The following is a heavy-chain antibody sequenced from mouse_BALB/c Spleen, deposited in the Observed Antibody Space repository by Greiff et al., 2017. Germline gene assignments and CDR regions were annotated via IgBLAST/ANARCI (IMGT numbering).Heavy chain of an antibody. D-gene: IGHD1-1*01. Sequence: VQLQQSGAELVRSGASVKLSCTASGFNIKDYYMHWVKQRPEQGLEWIGWIDPENGDTEYAPKFQGKATMTADTSSNTAYLQLSSLTSEDTAVYYGNANYYGSSYRYFDDWGAGTTVTVSS. CDR1: GFNIKDYY. V-gene: IGHV14-4*02. CDR3: NANYYGSSYRYFDD. CDR2: IDPENGDT. J-gene: IGHJ1*01.